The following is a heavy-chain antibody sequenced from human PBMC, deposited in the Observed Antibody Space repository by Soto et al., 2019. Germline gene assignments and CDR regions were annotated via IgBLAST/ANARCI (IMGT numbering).Heavy chain of an antibody. CDR3: ARGSSNWAYYFDF. J-gene: IGHJ4*02. V-gene: IGHV3-48*02. CDR1: GCSFGSYS. Sequence: EVHLVESGGGLVQPGGSPRLSCAASGCSFGSYSLNRVRQAPGKGLEWVSYITSSGTTVYYADSVRGRFTISRDNAKLQMNSLRDDDTAVYYCARGSSNWAYYFDFWGQGTLVTVSS. CDR2: ITSSGTTV. D-gene: IGHD6-13*01.